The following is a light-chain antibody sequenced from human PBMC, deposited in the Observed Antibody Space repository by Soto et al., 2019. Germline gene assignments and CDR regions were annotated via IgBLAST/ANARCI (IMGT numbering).Light chain of an antibody. CDR3: AAWDDSLSGRV. Sequence: QPVLTRPPSASGTPGQRVTISCSGSSSNIGSNYVYWYQQLPGTAPKLLIYRNNQRPSGVPDRFSGSKSGTSASLAISGLRSEDEADYYCAAWDDSLSGRVFGGGPKVTVL. CDR2: RNN. V-gene: IGLV1-47*01. CDR1: SSNIGSNY. J-gene: IGLJ3*02.